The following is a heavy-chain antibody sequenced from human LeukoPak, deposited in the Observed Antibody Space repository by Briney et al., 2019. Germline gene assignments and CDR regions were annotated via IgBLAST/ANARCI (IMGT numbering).Heavy chain of an antibody. J-gene: IGHJ5*01. CDR3: AKLRGVAAAGTGYFDP. CDR1: GFTFSNYG. Sequence: GRSLRLSCAASGFTFSNYGMHWARQAPGKGLEWVAVISYDGSNKYYADSVKGRFTISRDNSKNTLYLQMNSLRGEDTAVYYCAKLRGVAAAGTGYFDPWGQGTLVTVSS. CDR2: ISYDGSNK. V-gene: IGHV3-30*18. D-gene: IGHD6-13*01.